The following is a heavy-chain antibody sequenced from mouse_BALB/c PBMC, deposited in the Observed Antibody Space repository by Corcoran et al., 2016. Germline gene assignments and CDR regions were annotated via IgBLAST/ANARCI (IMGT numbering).Heavy chain of an antibody. CDR3: ARGTASLDY. Sequence: QIQLVQSGPELKKPGETVKISCKASGYTFTNYGMNWVKQAPGKGLKWMGWINTYTGEPTYDDDVKGRFAFSLENPASTAYLQINNLKNEDTATYFCARGTASLDYWGQGTTLTVSS. D-gene: IGHD1-2*01. CDR1: GYTFTNYG. J-gene: IGHJ2*01. CDR2: INTYTGEP. V-gene: IGHV9-3-1*01.